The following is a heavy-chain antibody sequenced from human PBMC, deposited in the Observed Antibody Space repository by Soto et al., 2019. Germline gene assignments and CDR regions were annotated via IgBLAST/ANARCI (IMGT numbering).Heavy chain of an antibody. Sequence: EVQLLESGGGLVQPGGSLRLSCGASGFTFSSYAMTWVRQAPGKGLEWVSGISGSGGRTYYADPVKGRFTISRDNSKNTLNLQMTSLRAEDTAVYYCAKDIDSPEPRMLGAFDYRGQGTLVTVSS. CDR3: AKDIDSPEPRMLGAFDY. D-gene: IGHD3-16*01. CDR2: ISGSGGRT. CDR1: GFTFSSYA. V-gene: IGHV3-23*01. J-gene: IGHJ4*02.